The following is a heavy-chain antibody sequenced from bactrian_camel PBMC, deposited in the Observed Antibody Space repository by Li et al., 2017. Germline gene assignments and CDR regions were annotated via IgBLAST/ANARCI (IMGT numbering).Heavy chain of an antibody. CDR3: ASGADDYVCQGPD. J-gene: IGHJ4*01. CDR1: RFTFSNYY. D-gene: IGHD4*01. CDR2: MSTIGSP. Sequence: QLVESGGSLVQPGGSLRLSCVASRFTFSNYYMSWVRQAPGKEREGVASMSTIGSPIYGDSVKGRFTISKDSAKNTLYLQMNSLKPEDTAVYYCASGADDYVCQGPDWGQGTQVTVS. V-gene: IGHV3S28*01.